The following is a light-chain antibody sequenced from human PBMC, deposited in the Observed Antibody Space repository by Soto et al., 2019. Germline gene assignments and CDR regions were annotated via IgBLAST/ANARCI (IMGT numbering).Light chain of an antibody. CDR2: EVS. J-gene: IGLJ1*01. V-gene: IGLV2-23*02. CDR3: CSYAGSSTWV. Sequence: HSVLTQPASVSVFPGQSITISCTGTSSDVGSYNLVSWYQQHPGKAPKLMIYEVSKRPSGVSNRFSGSKSGNTASLTISGLQAEDEADYYCCSYAGSSTWVFGTGTKVTVL. CDR1: SSDVGSYNL.